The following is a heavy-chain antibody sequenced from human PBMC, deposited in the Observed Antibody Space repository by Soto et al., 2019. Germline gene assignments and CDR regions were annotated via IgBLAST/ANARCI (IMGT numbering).Heavy chain of an antibody. J-gene: IGHJ6*02. D-gene: IGHD3-16*01. CDR3: ARDWGAPGRGSALGYYYHFGMDV. Sequence: EVQLVESGGGLVQPGGSLRLSCAASGFTFSTYWMNWVRQAPGKGLEWVANIKEDGSEAYYVASVKGRFTISRDNAKNSLYLDMNSLRGEDTAVYYCARDWGAPGRGSALGYYYHFGMDVWGQGTTVTVPS. V-gene: IGHV3-7*05. CDR1: GFTFSTYW. CDR2: IKEDGSEA.